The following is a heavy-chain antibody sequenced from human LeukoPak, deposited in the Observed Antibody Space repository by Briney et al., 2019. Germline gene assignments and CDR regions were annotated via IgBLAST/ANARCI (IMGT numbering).Heavy chain of an antibody. CDR1: GSTFSINA. J-gene: IGHJ4*02. CDR2: ISYDGTKQ. D-gene: IGHD1-26*01. Sequence: GRSLRLSCEGSGSTFSINAMHWVRQAPGKGLEWLAVISYDGTKQYFADSVKGRFTISRDNVKNSLYLEMNSLRVEDSAVYYCARGGVGATGFDYWGQGTLVTVSS. V-gene: IGHV3-30-3*01. CDR3: ARGGVGATGFDY.